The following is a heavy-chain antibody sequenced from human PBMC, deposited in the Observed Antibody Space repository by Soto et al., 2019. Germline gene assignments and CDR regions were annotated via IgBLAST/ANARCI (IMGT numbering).Heavy chain of an antibody. Sequence: QLQLQESGPGLVKPSETLSLTCTVSGGSISSSSYYWGWIRQPPGKGLEWIGSIYYSGSTYYNTSLKSRVTISVDTSKNQFSLKLSSVTAADTAVYYCATTVTTGWDYWGQGTLVTVSS. CDR2: IYYSGST. D-gene: IGHD4-17*01. V-gene: IGHV4-39*01. CDR1: GGSISSSSYY. J-gene: IGHJ4*02. CDR3: ATTVTTGWDY.